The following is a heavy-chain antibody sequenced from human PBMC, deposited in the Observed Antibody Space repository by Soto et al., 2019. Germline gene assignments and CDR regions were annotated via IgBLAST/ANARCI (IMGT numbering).Heavy chain of an antibody. Sequence: ASVKVSCKASGYTFTSYGISWVRQAPGQGLEWMGWISAYNGNTNYAQKLQGRVTVTTDTSTSTAYMELRSLRSDDTAVYYCARGYGYYGSGSYYTNHNWFDPWGQGTLVTVSS. CDR2: ISAYNGNT. J-gene: IGHJ5*02. CDR1: GYTFTSYG. V-gene: IGHV1-18*01. D-gene: IGHD3-10*01. CDR3: ARGYGYYGSGSYYTNHNWFDP.